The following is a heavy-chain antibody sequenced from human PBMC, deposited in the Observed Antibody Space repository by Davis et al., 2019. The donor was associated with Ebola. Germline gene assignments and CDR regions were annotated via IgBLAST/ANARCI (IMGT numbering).Heavy chain of an antibody. CDR1: GFIFNRYP. Sequence: GESLKISCAASGFIFNRYPIHWVRQSPGQGLEWVSRISGRGTNSYYADSVKGRFTISRDNSKNTLYLQMDSLRVEDTAVYYCVKDSPGDYYGSGSGSWGQGTLVTVSS. CDR2: ISGRGTNS. J-gene: IGHJ5*02. D-gene: IGHD3-10*01. V-gene: IGHV3-23*01. CDR3: VKDSPGDYYGSGSGS.